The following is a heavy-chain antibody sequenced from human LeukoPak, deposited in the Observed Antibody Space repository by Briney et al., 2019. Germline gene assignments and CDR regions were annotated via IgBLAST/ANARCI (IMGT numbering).Heavy chain of an antibody. V-gene: IGHV3-7*01. CDR1: QLSISYDW. J-gene: IGHJ4*02. Sequence: PGGSLRLSCAASQLSISYDWMHWVRQAPGKGLEWVASIKEDGRDIHYLDSVKGRFSISRGNAKNSLYLEMNTLRAEDTAVYYCVRGSGWFFGLWGQGSLVTVSS. CDR3: VRGSGWFFGL. CDR2: IKEDGRDI. D-gene: IGHD6-19*01.